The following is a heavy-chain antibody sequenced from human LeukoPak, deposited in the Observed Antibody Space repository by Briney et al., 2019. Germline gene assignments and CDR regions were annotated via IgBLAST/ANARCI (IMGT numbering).Heavy chain of an antibody. CDR2: IYKSGSS. V-gene: IGHV4-4*09. D-gene: IGHD6-19*01. CDR1: GGSFSSYY. J-gene: IGHJ2*01. CDR3: ARLDTSGWARYFDL. Sequence: SETLSLTCIVSGGSFSSYYWSWIRQPPGKGLELIGHIYKSGSSNYNPSLKSRVTMSVDTSKTQFSLNLNSVTAADTAVYYCARLDTSGWARYFDLWGRGTLVTVSS.